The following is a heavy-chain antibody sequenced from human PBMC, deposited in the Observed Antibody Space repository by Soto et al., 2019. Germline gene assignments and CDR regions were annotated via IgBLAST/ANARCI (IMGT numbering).Heavy chain of an antibody. J-gene: IGHJ6*02. V-gene: IGHV3-48*03. CDR3: ARDRGWTHTYYDFWSGYGSKDDYRMDV. D-gene: IGHD3-3*01. Sequence: QSGGSLRLSCAASGFTFSSYEMNWVRQAPGKXLEWVSYISSSGSTIYYADSVKGRFTISRDNAKNSLYLQMNSLRAEDTAVYYCARDRGWTHTYYDFWSGYGSKDDYRMDVWGQGTTVTVSS. CDR2: ISSSGSTI. CDR1: GFTFSSYE.